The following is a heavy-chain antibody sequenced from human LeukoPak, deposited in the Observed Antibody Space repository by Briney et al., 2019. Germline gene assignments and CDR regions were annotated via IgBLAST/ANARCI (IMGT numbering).Heavy chain of an antibody. Sequence: PERSLTLSCAASEFTFTTYGMHWVRQAPGKGLEWVAFIYYDGSNIYYADYVKGRFTISRDISKNTLYLQMNSLRAEDTAVYYCARDRGYDPHYYFDYWGQGTLVTVSS. J-gene: IGHJ4*02. CDR2: IYYDGSNI. D-gene: IGHD5-12*01. CDR1: EFTFTTYG. V-gene: IGHV3-33*01. CDR3: ARDRGYDPHYYFDY.